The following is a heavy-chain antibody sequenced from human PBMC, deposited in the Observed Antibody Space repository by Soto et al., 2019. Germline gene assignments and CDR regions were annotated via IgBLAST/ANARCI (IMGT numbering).Heavy chain of an antibody. CDR2: IYYTGST. D-gene: IGHD3-10*01. V-gene: IGHV4-59*01. CDR3: GRGGGAESY. CDR1: GGSIINYY. J-gene: IGHJ4*02. Sequence: SETLSLTCTASGGSIINYYWYWIRQPPGKGLEWIGDIYYTGSTNYNPSLKSRLTISVDTSKNQFSLKLSSVTAADTAVYYCGRGGGAESYWGQGTLVTVS.